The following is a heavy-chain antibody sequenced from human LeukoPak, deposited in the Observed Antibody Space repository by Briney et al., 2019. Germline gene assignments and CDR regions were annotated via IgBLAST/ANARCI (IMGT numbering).Heavy chain of an antibody. V-gene: IGHV1-69*06. CDR2: IIPIFGTA. CDR1: GGTFSSYA. J-gene: IGHJ6*03. D-gene: IGHD3-10*01. Sequence: SVKVSCKASGGTFSSYAISWVRQAPGQGLEWMGGIIPIFGTANYAQKFQGRVTITPDKSTSTAYMEVSSLRSEDTAVYYCARTLTSYGSNNYYYYYMDVWGKGTTVTVSS. CDR3: ARTLTSYGSNNYYYYYMDV.